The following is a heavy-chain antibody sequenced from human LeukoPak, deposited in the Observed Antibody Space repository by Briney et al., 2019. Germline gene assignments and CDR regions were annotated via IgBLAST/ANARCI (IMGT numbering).Heavy chain of an antibody. D-gene: IGHD2-2*01. CDR1: GFTFSDYY. Sequence: GGSLRLSCAASGFTFSDYYMSWIRQAPGKGLEWVSYISYSGSTIYYADSVKGRFTISRDNAKNSLYLQMNSLRAEDTAVYYCARTRSYATLNDAFDIWGQGTMVTVSS. V-gene: IGHV3-11*01. CDR2: ISYSGSTI. CDR3: ARTRSYATLNDAFDI. J-gene: IGHJ3*02.